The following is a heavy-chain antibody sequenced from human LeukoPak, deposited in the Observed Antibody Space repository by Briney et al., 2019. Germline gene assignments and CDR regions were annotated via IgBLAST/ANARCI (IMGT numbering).Heavy chain of an antibody. CDR1: GGSISSYY. D-gene: IGHD4-23*01. CDR2: IYYSGST. Sequence: NPSETLSLTCTVSGGSISSYYWSWIRQPPGKGLEWIGYIYYSGSTNYNPSLKSRVTISVDTSKNQFSLKLSSVTAADTAVYYCARDQWEGTVVRQDDPTKFDYWGQGTLVTVSS. CDR3: ARDQWEGTVVRQDDPTKFDY. V-gene: IGHV4-59*01. J-gene: IGHJ4*02.